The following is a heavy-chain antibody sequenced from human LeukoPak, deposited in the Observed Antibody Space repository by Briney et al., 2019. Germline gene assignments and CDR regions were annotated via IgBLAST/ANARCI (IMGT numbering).Heavy chain of an antibody. D-gene: IGHD2-15*01. CDR3: ARVGSRGGYCSGGSCYWFDP. J-gene: IGHJ5*02. Sequence: PGGSLRLSCAASGFTFDDYGMSWVRQAPGKGLEWVSGINWNGGSTGYADSVKGRFTISRDNAKNSLYLQMNSLRAEDTAVYYCARVGSRGGYCSGGSCYWFDPWGQGTLVTVSS. V-gene: IGHV3-20*04. CDR2: INWNGGST. CDR1: GFTFDDYG.